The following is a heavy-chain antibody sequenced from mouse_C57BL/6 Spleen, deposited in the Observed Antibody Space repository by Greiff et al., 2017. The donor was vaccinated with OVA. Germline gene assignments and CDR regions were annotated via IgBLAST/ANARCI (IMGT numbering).Heavy chain of an antibody. CDR3: ARMTSGYYAMDY. Sequence: QVQLQQSGAELARPGASVKMSCKASGYTFTSYTMHWVKQRPGQGLEWIGYINPSSGYTKYNQKFKDKATLTADKSSSTAYMQLSSLTSEDSAVYYCARMTSGYYAMDYWGQGTSVTVSS. CDR2: INPSSGYT. D-gene: IGHD3-2*02. J-gene: IGHJ4*01. CDR1: GYTFTSYT. V-gene: IGHV1-4*01.